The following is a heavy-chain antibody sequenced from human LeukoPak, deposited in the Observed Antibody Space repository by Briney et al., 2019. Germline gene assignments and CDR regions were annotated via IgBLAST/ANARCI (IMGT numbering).Heavy chain of an antibody. D-gene: IGHD3-22*01. V-gene: IGHV4-59*01. J-gene: IGHJ4*02. CDR1: GVSISNYY. CDR3: ARVWGDSSGYYYSDY. Sequence: SETLSLTCTVSGVSISNYYWSWNRQPPGKGLEWIGYIYYSGSTNYNPSLNRRVTISVDTSKNQFSLKLSSVTAADTAVYYCARVWGDSSGYYYSDYWAQGTLVTVSS. CDR2: IYYSGST.